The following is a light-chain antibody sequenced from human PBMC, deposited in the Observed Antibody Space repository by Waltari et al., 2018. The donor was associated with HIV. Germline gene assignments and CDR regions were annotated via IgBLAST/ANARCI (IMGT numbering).Light chain of an antibody. V-gene: IGLV2-14*01. J-gene: IGLJ2*01. Sequence: QSALTQPASVSGALGQSITVSCTGPTSDLGDYDSVSWYQQLPDKAPTLIIYEVSNRPSGVSHRFSGSKSGNTASLTISGLQSDDESTYFCSSYTAANTILFGGGTKLTVL. CDR3: SSYTAANTIL. CDR1: TSDLGDYDS. CDR2: EVS.